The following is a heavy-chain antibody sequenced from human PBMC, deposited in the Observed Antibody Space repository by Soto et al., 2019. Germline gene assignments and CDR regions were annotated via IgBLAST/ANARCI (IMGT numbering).Heavy chain of an antibody. CDR3: TTWGYCSSTSCYAGKGAFDI. D-gene: IGHD2-2*01. Sequence: GGSLRLSCAASGFTFSNAWMSWVRQAPGKGLEWVGRIKSKTDGGTTDYAAPVKGRFTISRDDSKNTLYLQMNSLKTEDTAVYYCTTWGYCSSTSCYAGKGAFDIWGQGTMVTVSS. CDR1: GFTFSNAW. J-gene: IGHJ3*02. CDR2: IKSKTDGGTT. V-gene: IGHV3-15*01.